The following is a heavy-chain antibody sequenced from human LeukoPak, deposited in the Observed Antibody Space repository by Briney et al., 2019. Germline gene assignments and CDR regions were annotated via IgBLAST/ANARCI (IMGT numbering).Heavy chain of an antibody. J-gene: IGHJ4*02. Sequence: ASVKVSCKASGYTFTSYDINWVRQATGQGLEWMGWMNPNSGDTGYAQKFQGRDTITRNTSISTAYMELSSLRSEDTAVYYCARGDVGSSWLDYWGQGTLVTVSS. CDR2: MNPNSGDT. D-gene: IGHD6-13*01. CDR1: GYTFTSYD. CDR3: ARGDVGSSWLDY. V-gene: IGHV1-8*03.